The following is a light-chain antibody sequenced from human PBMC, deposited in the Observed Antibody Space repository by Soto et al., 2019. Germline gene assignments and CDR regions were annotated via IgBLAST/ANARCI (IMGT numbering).Light chain of an antibody. CDR2: AAS. J-gene: IGKJ5*01. Sequence: DIQMTQSPSTLSASVGDKVTITCRASQSISYWLAWYQQKPGNAPKLLIYAASTLQSGVPLRFSGSGSGTSFTLTISSLQPEDFATYYCQQLNSYPLFGQGTRLEIK. CDR1: QSISYW. CDR3: QQLNSYPL. V-gene: IGKV1-5*01.